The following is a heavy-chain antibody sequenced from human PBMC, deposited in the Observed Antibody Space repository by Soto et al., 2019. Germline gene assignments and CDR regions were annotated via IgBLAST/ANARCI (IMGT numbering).Heavy chain of an antibody. J-gene: IGHJ6*02. CDR3: ARSSSYYYDSSGYPRTNYYGMDV. CDR1: GGTFSSYA. D-gene: IGHD3-22*01. CDR2: IIPIFGTA. V-gene: IGHV1-69*06. Sequence: SVKVSCKASGGTFSSYAISWVRQAPGQGLEWMGGIIPIFGTASYAQKFQGRVTITADKSTSTAYMELSSLRSEDTAVYYCARSSSYYYDSSGYPRTNYYGMDVWGQGTTVTVSS.